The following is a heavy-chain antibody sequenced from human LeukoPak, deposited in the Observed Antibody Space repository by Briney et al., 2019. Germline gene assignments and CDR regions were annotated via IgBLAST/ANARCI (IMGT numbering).Heavy chain of an antibody. D-gene: IGHD4-23*01. CDR2: ISSSSSYI. CDR3: ARGYGGNRSYWYFDL. Sequence: GGSLRLSCAASGFTFSSYSMNWVRQAPGKGLEWVSSISSSSSYIYYADSVKGRFTISRDNAKNSLYLQMNSLRAEDTAVYYCARGYGGNRSYWYFDLWGRGTLVTVSS. V-gene: IGHV3-21*01. CDR1: GFTFSSYS. J-gene: IGHJ2*01.